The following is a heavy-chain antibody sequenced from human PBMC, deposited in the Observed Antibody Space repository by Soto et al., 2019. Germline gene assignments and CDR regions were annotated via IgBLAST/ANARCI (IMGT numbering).Heavy chain of an antibody. CDR2: IVVGSGNT. D-gene: IGHD4-17*01. J-gene: IGHJ4*02. Sequence: ASVKVSCKASGFTFTSSAVQWVRQARGQRLEWIGWIVVGSGNTNYAQKLQERVTITRDMSTSTAYMELSSLRSEDTAVYYCAADPCGDYGGNSGYFDYWGQGTLVTVSS. V-gene: IGHV1-58*01. CDR3: AADPCGDYGGNSGYFDY. CDR1: GFTFTSSA.